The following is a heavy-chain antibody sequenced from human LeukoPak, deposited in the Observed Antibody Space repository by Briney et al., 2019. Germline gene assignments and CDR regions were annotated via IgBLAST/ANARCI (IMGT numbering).Heavy chain of an antibody. CDR1: GFNLNNAW. V-gene: IGHV3-15*01. CDR2: IKSNTDGGTT. Sequence: GGSLRLSCVASGFNLNNAWMTWVRQAPGKGLEWVGRIKSNTDGGTTDYAAPVKGRFTISRDDSKSTLYLQMNSLKTEDTAVYYCTSDSGCYTGEGYWGQGTLVTVSS. J-gene: IGHJ4*02. D-gene: IGHD2-2*02. CDR3: TSDSGCYTGEGY.